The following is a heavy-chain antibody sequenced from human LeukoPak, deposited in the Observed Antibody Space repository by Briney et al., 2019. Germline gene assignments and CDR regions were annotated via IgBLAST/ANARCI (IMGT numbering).Heavy chain of an antibody. CDR1: GYTFTSYG. Sequence: ASVKVSCKASGYTFTSYGISWVRQAPGQGLEWMGWISAYHGNTIYAQKFQGRVTMTEDTSTDTAYMELSSLRSEDTAVYYCATGSAGAVADNFDYWGQGTLVTVSS. CDR3: ATGSAGAVADNFDY. V-gene: IGHV1-18*01. J-gene: IGHJ4*02. CDR2: ISAYHGNT. D-gene: IGHD6-19*01.